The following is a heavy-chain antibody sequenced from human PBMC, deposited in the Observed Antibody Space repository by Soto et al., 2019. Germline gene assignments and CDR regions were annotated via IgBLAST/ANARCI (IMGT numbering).Heavy chain of an antibody. Sequence: QVQLQESGPGLGKPSQTLSLTCTVSGGSISDGYSCSWIRQHPGKGLEWIGSISYSGSTSYNPSLKSRLTISVDRSKSQFSLNLSSVTAADTAVYYCARRDRSGYSYWLDTWGQGTLVTVSS. CDR2: ISYSGST. D-gene: IGHD3-22*01. CDR1: GGSISDGYS. V-gene: IGHV4-31*03. CDR3: ARRDRSGYSYWLDT. J-gene: IGHJ5*02.